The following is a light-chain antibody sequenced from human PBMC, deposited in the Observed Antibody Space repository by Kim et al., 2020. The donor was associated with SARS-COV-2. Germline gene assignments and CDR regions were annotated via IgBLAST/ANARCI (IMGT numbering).Light chain of an antibody. Sequence: TPGQRATLSCRASQTVSSSFIAWDQQKPGQAPRLLIYGGSGRATGIPDRFSGSGSGTDFILTISSLEPEDFAVYYCQQYGPSPLTFGGGTKVDIK. CDR2: GGS. V-gene: IGKV3-20*01. J-gene: IGKJ4*01. CDR3: QQYGPSPLT. CDR1: QTVSSSF.